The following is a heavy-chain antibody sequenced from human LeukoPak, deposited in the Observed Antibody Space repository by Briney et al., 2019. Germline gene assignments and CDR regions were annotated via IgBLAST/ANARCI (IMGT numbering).Heavy chain of an antibody. CDR3: TRDPDTAMVPRYYFDY. Sequence: GGSLRLSCTASGFTFGDYAMSWFRQAPGKGLGWVGFIRSKAYGGTTEYAASVKGRFTISRDDTKSIAYLQMNSLKTEDTAVYYCTRDPDTAMVPRYYFDYWGQGTLVTVSS. D-gene: IGHD5-18*01. J-gene: IGHJ4*02. CDR1: GFTFGDYA. V-gene: IGHV3-49*03. CDR2: IRSKAYGGTT.